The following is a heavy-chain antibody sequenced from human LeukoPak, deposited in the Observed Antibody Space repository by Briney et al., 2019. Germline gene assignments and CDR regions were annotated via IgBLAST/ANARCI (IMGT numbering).Heavy chain of an antibody. D-gene: IGHD4-23*01. CDR2: IYYSGST. CDR1: GGSISSSSYY. CDR3: ARVPRTVVTPSGDFQH. V-gene: IGHV4-39*07. Sequence: SGTLSLTCTVSGGSISSSSYYWGWIRQPPGKGLEWIGSIYYSGSTYYNPSLKSRVTISVDTSKNQFSLKLSSVTAADTAVYYCARVPRTVVTPSGDFQHWGQGTLVTVSS. J-gene: IGHJ1*01.